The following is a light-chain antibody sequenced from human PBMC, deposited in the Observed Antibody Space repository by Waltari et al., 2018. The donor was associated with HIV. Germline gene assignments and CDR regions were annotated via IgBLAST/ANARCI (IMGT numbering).Light chain of an antibody. CDR2: EVT. CDR3: SSYANKNGFYVV. CDR1: NTDIGGYNY. Sequence: QSALTQPPSASGSPGQSATLSCTGTNTDIGGYNYVSWYQPHPGKAPTLVISEVTKRPSGVPGRFSGSKSGTTASLTVSGLQAEDEADYYCSSYANKNGFYVVFGGGTRLTVL. J-gene: IGLJ2*01. V-gene: IGLV2-8*01.